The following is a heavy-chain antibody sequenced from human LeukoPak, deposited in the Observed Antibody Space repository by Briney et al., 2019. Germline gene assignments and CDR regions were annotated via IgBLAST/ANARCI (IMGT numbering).Heavy chain of an antibody. V-gene: IGHV3-20*04. D-gene: IGHD1-26*01. CDR3: ARDIRLSGSYLFDC. CDR2: INWKRGST. Sequence: GGSLRLSCAASGFTFDDYGMSWVRQAPGKGLECGSGINWKRGSTGYADAVKGRVTTSRDNVKNSLYLQVNSLRVEDTALYYCARDIRLSGSYLFDCWGQGTLVTVSS. J-gene: IGHJ4*02. CDR1: GFTFDDYG.